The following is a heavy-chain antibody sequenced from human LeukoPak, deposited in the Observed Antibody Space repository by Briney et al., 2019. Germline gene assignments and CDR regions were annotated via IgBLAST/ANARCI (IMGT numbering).Heavy chain of an antibody. V-gene: IGHV4-31*03. CDR2: IYYSGST. J-gene: IGHJ4*02. Sequence: SETLSLTCTVSGGSISSGGYYWSWIRQHPGKGLEWIGYIYYSGSTYYNPSLKSRVTISVDTSKNQFSLRLNSVTAADTAVYYCARGHSNCSPTSCYFPSDYWGQGTLVTVSS. CDR3: ARGHSNCSPTSCYFPSDY. D-gene: IGHD2-2*01. CDR1: GGSISSGGYY.